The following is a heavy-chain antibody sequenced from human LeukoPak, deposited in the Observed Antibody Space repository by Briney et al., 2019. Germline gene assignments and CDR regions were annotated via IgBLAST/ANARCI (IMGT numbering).Heavy chain of an antibody. D-gene: IGHD2-21*02. V-gene: IGHV1-69*04. Sequence: ASVKVSCKASGGTLSRYGISWVRQAPGQGLEWMGRLTNIVGTPKYAQKFQGRVTITADKSTSTAYMELSRLESEDTAVYYCAKDSKEDVVTALGMDVWGQGTTVIVSS. J-gene: IGHJ6*02. CDR2: LTNIVGTP. CDR1: GGTLSRYG. CDR3: AKDSKEDVVTALGMDV.